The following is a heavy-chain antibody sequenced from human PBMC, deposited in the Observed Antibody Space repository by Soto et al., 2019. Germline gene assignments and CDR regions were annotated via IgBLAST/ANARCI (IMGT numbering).Heavy chain of an antibody. Sequence: GGSLRLSCAASGFTFSNYWVTWVRQAPGKGLEWVANIKQDGSEKHYVDSVKGRFTISRDNAKNSLYLQMNSLRAEDTAVYYCAGDHRGLFDYWGQGTLVTVSS. CDR3: AGDHRGLFDY. CDR1: GFTFSNYW. J-gene: IGHJ4*02. CDR2: IKQDGSEK. V-gene: IGHV3-7*01.